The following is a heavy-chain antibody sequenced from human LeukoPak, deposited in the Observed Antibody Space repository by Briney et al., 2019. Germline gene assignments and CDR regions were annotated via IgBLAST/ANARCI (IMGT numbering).Heavy chain of an antibody. CDR2: ISAYNGNA. CDR3: ARVYSNSHEPDY. J-gene: IGHJ4*02. Sequence: APVKASCKASGYTFTNYGFSWLRQAPGQGPEWMGWISAYNGNANYAPKFQGRVTLTTDTSTTTAYMELTTLRSDDTAVYYCARVYSNSHEPDYWGQGTLVTVSS. V-gene: IGHV1-18*01. D-gene: IGHD6-13*01. CDR1: GYTFTNYG.